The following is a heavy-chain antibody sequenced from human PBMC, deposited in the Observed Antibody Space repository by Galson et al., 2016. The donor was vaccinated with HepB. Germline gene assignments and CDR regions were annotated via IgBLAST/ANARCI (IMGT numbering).Heavy chain of an antibody. J-gene: IGHJ6*04. CDR2: GYYTGSS. V-gene: IGHV4-59*01. CDR1: GGSISSYY. D-gene: IGHD1-1*01. Sequence: SETLSLTCSLTGGSISSYYWSWIRQPPGQGLEWIGHGYYTGSSDYNPSLKSRVSISVDTSKNQFSLRLNSVTTADTAVYYCARRRTTLENRYQPVVWGKGTTVTVSS. CDR3: ARRRTTLENRYQPVV.